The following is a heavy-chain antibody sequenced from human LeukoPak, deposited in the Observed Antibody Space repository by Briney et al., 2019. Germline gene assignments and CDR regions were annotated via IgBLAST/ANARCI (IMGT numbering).Heavy chain of an antibody. V-gene: IGHV4-34*01. J-gene: IGHJ3*02. CDR2: INHGGST. CDR1: GGSFSGYY. D-gene: IGHD2-15*01. CDR3: ASESLGYCSGGSCQIDAFDI. Sequence: PSETLSLTCAVYGGSFSGYYWSWIRQPPGKGLEWIGEINHGGSTNYNPSLKSRVTMSVDTSKNQFSLKLSSVTAADTAVYYCASESLGYCSGGSCQIDAFDIWGQGTMVTVSS.